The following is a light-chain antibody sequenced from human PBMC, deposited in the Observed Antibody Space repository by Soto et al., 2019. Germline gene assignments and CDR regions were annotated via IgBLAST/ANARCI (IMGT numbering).Light chain of an antibody. V-gene: IGLV2-11*01. Sequence: LTQPRSVSGSPGQSVTISCTATSSDVGGYNYVSWYQQHPGKAPKLMIYDVSKRPSGVPDRFSGSKSGNTASLTISGLQAEDEADYYCCSYAGSYVFGTGTKVTVL. CDR2: DVS. J-gene: IGLJ1*01. CDR3: CSYAGSYV. CDR1: SSDVGGYNY.